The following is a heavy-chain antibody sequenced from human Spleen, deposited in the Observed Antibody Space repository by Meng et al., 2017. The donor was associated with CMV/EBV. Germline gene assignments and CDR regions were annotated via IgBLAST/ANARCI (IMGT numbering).Heavy chain of an antibody. Sequence: VSCKASGGTFSRYAIGWVRQAPGEGLEWMGGIIPNLGIANYAPKFQGRVTITADKSTSTAYMELSSLRSEDTAVYYCAASGSSQRWGQGTLVTVSS. CDR2: IIPNLGIA. D-gene: IGHD1-26*01. CDR1: GGTFSRYA. V-gene: IGHV1-69*10. CDR3: AASGSSQR. J-gene: IGHJ4*02.